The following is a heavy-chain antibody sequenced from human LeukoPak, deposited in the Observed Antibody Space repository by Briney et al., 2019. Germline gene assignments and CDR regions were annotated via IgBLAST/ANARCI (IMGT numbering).Heavy chain of an antibody. J-gene: IGHJ6*02. CDR2: ISTNSSNI. CDR3: ARGGSGYGDYYYFYGMDV. D-gene: IGHD3-22*01. V-gene: IGHV3-48*02. CDR1: GFTFSTYA. Sequence: GGSLRLSCAASGFTFSTYAMNWVRQAPGKGLEWVSYISTNSSNIYYADSVKGRFTISRDNAKNSLYLQMNSLRDEDTAVYYCARGGSGYGDYYYFYGMDVWGQGTTVTVSS.